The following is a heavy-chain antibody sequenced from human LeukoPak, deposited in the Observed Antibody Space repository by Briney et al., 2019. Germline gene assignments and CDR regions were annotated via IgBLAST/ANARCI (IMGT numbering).Heavy chain of an antibody. CDR2: ISYTGTYI. CDR3: VRDRGTYRPIDY. J-gene: IGHJ4*02. D-gene: IGHD1-26*01. Sequence: GGSLRLSCAASAFSLNAYNMNWVRQAPGKGLEWVSSISYTGTYIYYAVSVKGRFTISRDNAQNSLYLQMNSLRAEDTAIYYCVRDRGTYRPIDYWGQGTLVTVSS. V-gene: IGHV3-21*04. CDR1: AFSLNAYN.